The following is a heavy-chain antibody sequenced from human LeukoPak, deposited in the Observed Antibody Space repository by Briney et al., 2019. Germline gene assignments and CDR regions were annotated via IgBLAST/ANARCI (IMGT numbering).Heavy chain of an antibody. CDR3: ARSSEDAVAGWNWFDP. D-gene: IGHD6-19*01. Sequence: SQTLSLTCAISGDSVSSNSAAWNWIRQSPSRGLEWLGRTYYRSKWYNDYAVSVKSRITIKPDTSKNQFSLQLNSVTPEDTAVYYCARSSEDAVAGWNWFDPWGQGTLVTVSS. J-gene: IGHJ5*02. V-gene: IGHV6-1*01. CDR2: TYYRSKWYN. CDR1: GDSVSSNSAA.